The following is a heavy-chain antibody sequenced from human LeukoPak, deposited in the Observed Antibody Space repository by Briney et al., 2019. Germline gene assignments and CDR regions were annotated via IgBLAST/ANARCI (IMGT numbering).Heavy chain of an antibody. V-gene: IGHV3-21*01. CDR3: ARDAFMTTVPRHDAFDI. CDR1: GFTFSSYN. Sequence: GGSLRLSRAASGFTFSSYNMNWVRQAPGKGLEWVSSISISSSSVYYADSVKGRFTISRDNAKNSLYLQMNSLRAEDTAVYYCARDAFMTTVPRHDAFDIWGQGTMVTVSS. CDR2: ISISSSSV. J-gene: IGHJ3*02. D-gene: IGHD4-17*01.